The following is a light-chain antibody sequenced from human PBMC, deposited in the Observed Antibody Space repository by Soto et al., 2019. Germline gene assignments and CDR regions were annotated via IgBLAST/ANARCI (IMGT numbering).Light chain of an antibody. CDR2: EVS. J-gene: IGLJ1*01. CDR1: SSDVGGYNY. CDR3: SSYTSSYTRV. Sequence: QSALTQPASVSGSHGQSITISCTGTSSDVGGYNYVSWYQQHPGKAPKLMIFEVSNRPSGVSNRFSGSKSGNTASLTISGLQAEDEADYYCSSYTSSYTRVFGTGTKLTVL. V-gene: IGLV2-14*01.